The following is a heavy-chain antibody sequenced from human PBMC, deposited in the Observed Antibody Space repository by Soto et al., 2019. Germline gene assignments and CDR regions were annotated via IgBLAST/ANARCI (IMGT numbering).Heavy chain of an antibody. D-gene: IGHD3-10*01. J-gene: IGHJ4*02. Sequence: QVQLVQSGTEVKKPGASVKVSCKASGYTFTTHYMHWVRQAPGQGLEWMGIINPSGGRTTYALKFQGRVTMTSDTSTNTVYVELTSLRSEVTAIYFCARVGENYGSGTFSPPLRYYFNSWGQGTLVTVSS. CDR1: GYTFTTHY. V-gene: IGHV1-46*01. CDR2: INPSGGRT. CDR3: ARVGENYGSGTFSPPLRYYFNS.